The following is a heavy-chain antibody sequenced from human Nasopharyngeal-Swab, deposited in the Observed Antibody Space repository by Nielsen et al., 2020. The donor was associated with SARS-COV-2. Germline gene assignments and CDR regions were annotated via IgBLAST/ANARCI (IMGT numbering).Heavy chain of an antibody. CDR1: GYTFTSYD. Sequence: ASVKVSCKASGYTFTSYDINWVRQATGQGLEWMGWMNPNSGNTGYAQKFQGRVTITRNTSISTAYMELGSLRSEDTAVYYCARVYCSSTSCFYGMDVWGQGTTVTVSS. CDR2: MNPNSGNT. D-gene: IGHD2-2*01. V-gene: IGHV1-8*03. CDR3: ARVYCSSTSCFYGMDV. J-gene: IGHJ6*02.